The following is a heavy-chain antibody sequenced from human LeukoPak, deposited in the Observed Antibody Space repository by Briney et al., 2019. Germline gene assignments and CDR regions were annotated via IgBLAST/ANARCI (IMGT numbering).Heavy chain of an antibody. CDR3: ARERMGPYSSSWYGAFDI. J-gene: IGHJ3*02. CDR1: GYTFTSYG. CDR2: ISAYNGNT. D-gene: IGHD6-13*01. Sequence: ASVKVSCKAAGYTFTSYGFSWVGQAPGQGLEWMGWISAYNGNTNYAQKLQGRVTMTTDTSTSTAYMELRSLRSDDTAVYYCARERMGPYSSSWYGAFDIWGQGTMVTVSS. V-gene: IGHV1-18*01.